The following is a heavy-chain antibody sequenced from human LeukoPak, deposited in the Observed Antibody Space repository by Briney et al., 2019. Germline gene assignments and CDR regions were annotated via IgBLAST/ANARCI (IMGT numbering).Heavy chain of an antibody. Sequence: AAVTVSFTGSAYTFTICGISWVRQAPGQGLEWMGWISAYSGNTNYAQKLQGRVIMTTDTSTSTAYMELRSLRSDDTAVYYCARRLDYYDISGYHTLDYWGQGTLVTVSS. CDR2: ISAYSGNT. D-gene: IGHD3-22*01. CDR1: AYTFTICG. V-gene: IGHV1-18*01. CDR3: ARRLDYYDISGYHTLDY. J-gene: IGHJ4*02.